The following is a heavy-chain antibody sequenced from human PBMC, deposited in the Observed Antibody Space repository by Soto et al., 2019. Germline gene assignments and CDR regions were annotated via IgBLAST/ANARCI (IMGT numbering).Heavy chain of an antibody. CDR1: GFTFSSYG. CDR2: ISYDGSNK. D-gene: IGHD1-26*01. CDR3: AKRSGFTGPFDY. Sequence: GGSLRLSCAASGFTFSSYGMHWVRQAPGKGLEWVAVISYDGSNKYYADSVKGRFTISRDNSKNTLYLQMNSLRAEDTAVYYCAKRSGFTGPFDYWGQGTLVTVSS. J-gene: IGHJ4*02. V-gene: IGHV3-30*18.